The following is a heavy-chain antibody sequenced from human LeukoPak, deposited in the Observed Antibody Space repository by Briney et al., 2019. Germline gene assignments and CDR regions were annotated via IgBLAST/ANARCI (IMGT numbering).Heavy chain of an antibody. Sequence: ASVKVSCKASGYTFTNYDINWVRRATGQGLEWMGWMNPNSGNTGYAQKFQGRVTMTRSTSISTAYMELSSLTSEDTAVYYCARDRRVTIFGVVTHRWFDPWGQGTLVTVSS. D-gene: IGHD3-3*01. V-gene: IGHV1-8*01. CDR3: ARDRRVTIFGVVTHRWFDP. CDR1: GYTFTNYD. J-gene: IGHJ5*02. CDR2: MNPNSGNT.